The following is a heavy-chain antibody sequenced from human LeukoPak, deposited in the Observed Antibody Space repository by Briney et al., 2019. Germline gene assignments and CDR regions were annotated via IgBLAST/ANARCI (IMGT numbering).Heavy chain of an antibody. CDR3: ARFRGCSGGSCPVYYYYYMDV. CDR2: MNPNSGNT. Sequence: ASVKVSCKASGYTFTSYDINWVRQAPGQGLEWMGWMNPNSGNTGYAQKFQGRVTMTRNTSISTAYMELSSLRSEDTAVYYCARFRGCSGGSCPVYYYYYMDVWGKGTTVTVSS. V-gene: IGHV1-8*01. J-gene: IGHJ6*03. CDR1: GYTFTSYD. D-gene: IGHD2-15*01.